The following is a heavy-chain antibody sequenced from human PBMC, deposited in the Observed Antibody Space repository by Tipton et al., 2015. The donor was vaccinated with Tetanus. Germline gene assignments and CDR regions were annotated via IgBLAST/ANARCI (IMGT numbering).Heavy chain of an antibody. V-gene: IGHV3-23*01. D-gene: IGHD6-19*01. CDR3: VIQHLIYSSGHY. CDR1: GFTFNNYV. CDR2: ISDSGDST. J-gene: IGHJ4*02. Sequence: SLRLSCAASGFTFNNYVMTWVRQAPGKGLEWVSTISDSGDSTYYADSVKGRSTISRDNSKNTLFLQMNSLRAEDTALYYCVIQHLIYSSGHYWGQGTLVTVSS.